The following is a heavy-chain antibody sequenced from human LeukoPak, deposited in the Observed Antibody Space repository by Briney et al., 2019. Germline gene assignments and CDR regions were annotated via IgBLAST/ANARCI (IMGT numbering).Heavy chain of an antibody. CDR2: ITRSSSYI. D-gene: IGHD3-22*01. Sequence: PGGSLRLSCAASGFTFSTYSMNWVRQAPGKGLEWVASITRSSSYIYYADSVKGRFTISRDNAKNSLYLQMNSLRAEDTAVYYCASRSSSGSLDYWGQGTLVTVSS. J-gene: IGHJ4*02. CDR1: GFTFSTYS. V-gene: IGHV3-21*04. CDR3: ASRSSSGSLDY.